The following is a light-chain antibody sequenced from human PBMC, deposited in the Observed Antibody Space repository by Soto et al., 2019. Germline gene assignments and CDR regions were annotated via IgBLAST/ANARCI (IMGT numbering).Light chain of an antibody. Sequence: DIKMTQSPSSLSASVGDRVTITCRASQSISKYLNWYQQKPGQSPNLLIYAASTLQSGVPSRFSGSGSGTDFTLTISSLQPEDFATYYCQQSYSTPTDTFGQGTKLEIK. CDR1: QSISKY. CDR2: AAS. CDR3: QQSYSTPTDT. V-gene: IGKV1-39*01. J-gene: IGKJ2*01.